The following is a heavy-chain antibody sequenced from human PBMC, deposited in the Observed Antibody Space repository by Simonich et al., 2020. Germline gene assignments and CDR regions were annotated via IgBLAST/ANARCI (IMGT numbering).Heavy chain of an antibody. CDR2: ILYDVSNK. J-gene: IGHJ4*02. Sequence: QVQLVEYGGGVVQPGRSLRLCCAASGFTFSRYGMHWVRQDPGKGLEWVAVILYDVSNKYYADSVKCRFTISRDNSKNTLYLQMNSLRAEDTAVYYCARDRYCSGGSCYYFDYWGQGTLVTVSS. V-gene: IGHV3-33*01. CDR3: ARDRYCSGGSCYYFDY. D-gene: IGHD2-15*01. CDR1: GFTFSRYG.